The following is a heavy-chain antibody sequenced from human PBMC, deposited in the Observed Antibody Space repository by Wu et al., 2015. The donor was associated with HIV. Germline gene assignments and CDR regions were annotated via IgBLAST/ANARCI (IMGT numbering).Heavy chain of an antibody. Sequence: QVQLVQSGAEVKKPGSSVKVSCKASGGTFSSYAISWVRQAPGQGLEWMGGIIPIFGTANYAQKFQGRVTITADESTSTAYMELSSLRSEDTAVYYCAAGYCSSTSCYPPYYYYYMDVWGKGTTVTVSS. CDR3: AAGYCSSTSCYPPYYYYYMDV. CDR2: IIPIFGTA. D-gene: IGHD2-2*03. J-gene: IGHJ6*03. V-gene: IGHV1-69*12. CDR1: GGTFSSYA.